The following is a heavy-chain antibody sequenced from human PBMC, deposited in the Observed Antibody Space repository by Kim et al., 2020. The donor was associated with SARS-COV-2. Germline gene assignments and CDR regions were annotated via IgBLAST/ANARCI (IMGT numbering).Heavy chain of an antibody. CDR3: ARDLTLADSSSFYGVAVAGTTKTNYYYYGMDV. D-gene: IGHD6-19*01. J-gene: IGHJ6*02. Sequence: GGSLRLSCAASGFTVSSNYMSWVRQAPGKGLEWVSVIYSGGSTYYADSVKGRFTISRHNSKNTLYLQMNSLRAEDTAVYYCARDLTLADSSSFYGVAVAGTTKTNYYYYGMDVWGQGTTVTVSS. V-gene: IGHV3-53*04. CDR1: GFTVSSNY. CDR2: IYSGGST.